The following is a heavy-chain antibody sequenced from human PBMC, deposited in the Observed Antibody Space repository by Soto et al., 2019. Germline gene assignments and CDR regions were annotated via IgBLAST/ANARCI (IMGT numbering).Heavy chain of an antibody. J-gene: IGHJ4*02. CDR2: ISATGGST. Sequence: PGGSLRLSCAASGFTFGIYAMTWVRQAPGKGLEWVSTISATGGSTFYADSVKGRFTISRDNSKNTLYLQMNSLRAEDTAVYYCAKDWSLNYYDSSGRFDYWGQGTLDTVSS. V-gene: IGHV3-23*01. CDR1: GFTFGIYA. CDR3: AKDWSLNYYDSSGRFDY. D-gene: IGHD3-22*01.